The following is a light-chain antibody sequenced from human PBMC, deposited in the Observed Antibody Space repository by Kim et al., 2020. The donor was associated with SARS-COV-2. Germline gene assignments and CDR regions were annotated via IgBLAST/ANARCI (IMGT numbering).Light chain of an antibody. Sequence: ATINCKSSQSVLHNSNKNNYLAWYQQQPGQPPKLLLYWASTRESGVPDRFSGSGSETDFTLTISSLQAEDLAVYYCQQYFNTPWTFGQGTKVDIK. J-gene: IGKJ1*01. CDR3: QQYFNTPWT. CDR2: WAS. V-gene: IGKV4-1*01. CDR1: QSVLHNSNKNNY.